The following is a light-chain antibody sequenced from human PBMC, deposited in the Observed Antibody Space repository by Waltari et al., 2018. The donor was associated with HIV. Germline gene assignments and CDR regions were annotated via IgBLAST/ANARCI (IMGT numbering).Light chain of an antibody. J-gene: IGKJ1*01. V-gene: IGKV1-5*03. CDR3: QQYHTYPWT. Sequence: DIQMTPSPSTLSASVGDRVSITCQASQSTITYLAWYQQKPGKAPNLLIYAASNLQSGVPSRFSGSGSGTEFTLTISSLQPDDFATYYCQQYHTYPWTFGQGTKVEI. CDR2: AAS. CDR1: QSTITY.